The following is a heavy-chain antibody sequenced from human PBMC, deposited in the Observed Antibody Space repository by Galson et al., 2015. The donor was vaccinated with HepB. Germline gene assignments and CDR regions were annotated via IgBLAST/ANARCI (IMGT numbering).Heavy chain of an antibody. J-gene: IGHJ2*01. Sequence: SLRLSCADSRFIFSSYSMNWVRQAPGKGLEWVSSISSDSTYIHYADSVKGRFTISRDNAKNSLYLQMISLRAEDTALYYCARGWDFRRGSFGYDFDLWGRGILVTVSS. D-gene: IGHD3-3*01. CDR2: ISSDSTYI. CDR3: ARGWDFRRGSFGYDFDL. V-gene: IGHV3-21*01. CDR1: RFIFSSYS.